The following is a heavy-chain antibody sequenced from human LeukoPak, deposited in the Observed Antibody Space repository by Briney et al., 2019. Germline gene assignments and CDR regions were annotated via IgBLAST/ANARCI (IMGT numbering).Heavy chain of an antibody. CDR3: ARGGYYGSGNDFRFDP. CDR2: IYYSGST. Sequence: SETLSLTCAVYGGSFSGYCWSWIRQPPGKGLEWIGYIYYSGSTNYKPSLKSRVTISVDTSKNQFSLKLNSVTAADTAVYYCARGGYYGSGNDFRFDPWGQGTLVTVSS. D-gene: IGHD3-10*01. J-gene: IGHJ5*02. V-gene: IGHV4-59*01. CDR1: GGSFSGYC.